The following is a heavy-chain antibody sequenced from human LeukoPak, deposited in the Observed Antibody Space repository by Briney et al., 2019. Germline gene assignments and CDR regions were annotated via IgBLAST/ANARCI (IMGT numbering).Heavy chain of an antibody. CDR2: IRYDGSNK. D-gene: IGHD3-22*01. CDR3: ANQLTYYYDSSGYYDADAFDI. CDR1: GLTFSSYG. J-gene: IGHJ3*02. V-gene: IGHV3-30*02. Sequence: PGGSLRLSCAASGLTFSSYGMHWVRQAPGKGLEWVAFIRYDGSNKYYADSVKGRFTISRDNFKNTLYLQMNSLRAEDTAVYYCANQLTYYYDSSGYYDADAFDIWGQGTMVTVSS.